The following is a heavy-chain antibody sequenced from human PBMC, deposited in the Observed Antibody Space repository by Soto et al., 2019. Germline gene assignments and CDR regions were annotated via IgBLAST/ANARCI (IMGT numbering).Heavy chain of an antibody. CDR2: IYHSGTT. J-gene: IGHJ5*02. V-gene: IGHV4-38-2*01. CDR3: ARAGRGSGSYYTWFDP. D-gene: IGHD1-26*01. Sequence: SETLSLTCAVSGYSISSDYYWSWIRQPPGKGLEWIGSIYHSGTTYYNSSLKSRVTISVDTSKNQFSLKLSSVTAADTAVYSCARAGRGSGSYYTWFDPWGQGTLVTVSS. CDR1: GYSISSDYY.